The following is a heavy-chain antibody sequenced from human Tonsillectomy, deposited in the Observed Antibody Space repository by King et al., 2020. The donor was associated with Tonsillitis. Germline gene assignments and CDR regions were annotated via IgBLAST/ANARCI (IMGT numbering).Heavy chain of an antibody. V-gene: IGHV3-21*01. CDR2: ISSSSSYI. CDR3: ARDMYTYWSPPYYYYGMDV. J-gene: IGHJ6*02. Sequence: VQLVESGGGLVKPGGSLRLSCAASGFTFSSYSMNWVRQAPGKGLEWVSSISSSSSYIYYADSVKGRFTISRDNAKNSLYLQMNSLRAEDTAVYYCARDMYTYWSPPYYYYGMDVWGQGTTVTVSS. CDR1: GFTFSSYS. D-gene: IGHD3-3*01.